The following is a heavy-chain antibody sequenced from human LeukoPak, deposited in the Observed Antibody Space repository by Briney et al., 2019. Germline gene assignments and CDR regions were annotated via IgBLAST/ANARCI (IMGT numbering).Heavy chain of an antibody. CDR3: AREGGPYRPLDY. CDR2: VNLQGST. CDR1: GGSISSGDYH. J-gene: IGHJ4*02. V-gene: IGHV4-30-4*01. Sequence: TSQTLSLTCTVSGGSISSGDYHWSWIRQPPGKGLEWIGEVNLQGSTNYNPSLMGRVAISVDKSENHVSLHLTSVTAADTAVYYCAREGGPYRPLDYSGQGTLVTVSS.